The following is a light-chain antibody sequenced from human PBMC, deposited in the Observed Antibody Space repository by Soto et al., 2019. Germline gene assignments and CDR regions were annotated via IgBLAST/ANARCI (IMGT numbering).Light chain of an antibody. CDR1: QSVSSSY. CDR3: HEYGSSSWT. J-gene: IGKJ1*01. Sequence: EIVLTQSPGTLSLSPGERATLSCRASQSVSSSYLAWYQQKPGQAPRLLIYGASSRATGIPDRFSGSGSGTDFTLTTSRLETEDFAVYYWHEYGSSSWTFGQGTKVEIK. CDR2: GAS. V-gene: IGKV3-20*01.